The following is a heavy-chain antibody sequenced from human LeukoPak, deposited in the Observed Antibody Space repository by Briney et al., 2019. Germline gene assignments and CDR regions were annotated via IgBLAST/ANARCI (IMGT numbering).Heavy chain of an antibody. J-gene: IGHJ4*02. CDR3: ARSGYYYDSSGYYLDY. Sequence: GGSLRLSCAASGFTFSDYYMSWIRQTPGKGLEWVSYISSSGSTIYYADSAKGRFTISRDNAKNSLYLQMNSLRAEDTAVYYCARSGYYYDSSGYYLDYWGQGTLVTVSS. CDR2: ISSSGSTI. CDR1: GFTFSDYY. V-gene: IGHV3-11*04. D-gene: IGHD3-22*01.